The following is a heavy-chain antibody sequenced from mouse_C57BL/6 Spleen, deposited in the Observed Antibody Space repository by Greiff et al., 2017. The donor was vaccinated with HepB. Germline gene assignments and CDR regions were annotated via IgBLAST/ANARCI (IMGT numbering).Heavy chain of an antibody. V-gene: IGHV14-4*01. J-gene: IGHJ1*03. CDR2: IDPENGDT. CDR3: TRWDYYGSSYWYFDV. Sequence: DVKLQESGAELVRPGASVKLSCTASGFNIKDDYMHWVKQRPEQGLEWIGWIDPENGDTEYASKFQGKATITADTSSNTAYLQLSSLTSEDTAVYYCTRWDYYGSSYWYFDVWGTGTTVTVSS. CDR1: GFNIKDDY. D-gene: IGHD1-1*01.